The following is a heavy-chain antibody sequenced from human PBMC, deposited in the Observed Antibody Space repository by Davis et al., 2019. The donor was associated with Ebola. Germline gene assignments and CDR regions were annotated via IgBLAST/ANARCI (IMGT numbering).Heavy chain of an antibody. D-gene: IGHD2-15*01. CDR2: IYTSGST. V-gene: IGHV4-59*10. CDR3: ARGVGVLLPNYFDY. Sequence: PSETLSLTCAVYGGSFSGYYWSWIRQPAGKGLEWIGHIYTSGSTNYNPSLKSRVTISVDTSKNQFSLKLSSVTAADTAVYYCARGVGVLLPNYFDYWGQGTLVTVSS. CDR1: GGSFSGYY. J-gene: IGHJ4*02.